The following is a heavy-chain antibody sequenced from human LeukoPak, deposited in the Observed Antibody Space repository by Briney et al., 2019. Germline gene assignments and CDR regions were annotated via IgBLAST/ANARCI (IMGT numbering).Heavy chain of an antibody. CDR1: GFTFSSYE. Sequence: GGSLRLSCAASGFTFSSYEMNWVRQATGKGLEWVSYISSSGSTIYYADSVKGRFTISRDNAKNSLYLQMNSLRAEDTAVYCCAREVRGTSRNWGQGTLVTVSS. CDR2: ISSSGSTI. D-gene: IGHD3-10*01. V-gene: IGHV3-48*03. CDR3: AREVRGTSRN. J-gene: IGHJ4*02.